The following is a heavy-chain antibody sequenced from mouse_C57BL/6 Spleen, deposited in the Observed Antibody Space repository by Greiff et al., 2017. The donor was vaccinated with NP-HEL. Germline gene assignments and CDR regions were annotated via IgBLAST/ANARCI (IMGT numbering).Heavy chain of an antibody. Sequence: EVMLVESGGGLVKPGGSLKLSCAASGFTFSDYGMHWVRQAPEKGLEWVAYISSGSSTIYYADTVKGRFTISRDNAKNTLFLQMTSLRSEDTAMYYCARNLGNYRAMDYWGQGTSVTVSS. D-gene: IGHD2-1*01. V-gene: IGHV5-17*01. CDR2: ISSGSSTI. J-gene: IGHJ4*01. CDR1: GFTFSDYG. CDR3: ARNLGNYRAMDY.